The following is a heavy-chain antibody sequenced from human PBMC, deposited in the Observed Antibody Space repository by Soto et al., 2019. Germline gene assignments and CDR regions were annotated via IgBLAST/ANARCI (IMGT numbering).Heavy chain of an antibody. CDR3: ARAGYCSGGSCYPYYYYGMDV. J-gene: IGHJ6*02. CDR1: GGSFSGYY. CDR2: INHSGST. V-gene: IGHV4-34*01. D-gene: IGHD2-15*01. Sequence: QVQLQQWGAGLLKPSETLSLTCAVYGGSFSGYYWSWIRQPPGKGLEWIGEINHSGSTNYNPSLKSRVTISVDTSKNQFSLQLSSVTAADTAVYYCARAGYCSGGSCYPYYYYGMDVWGQGTTVTVSS.